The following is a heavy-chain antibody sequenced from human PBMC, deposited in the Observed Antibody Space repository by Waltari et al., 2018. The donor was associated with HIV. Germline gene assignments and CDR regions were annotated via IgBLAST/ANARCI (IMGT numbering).Heavy chain of an antibody. CDR3: ARGDPDYGMDV. D-gene: IGHD2-21*02. J-gene: IGHJ6*02. Sequence: QLRLQESGSGLVKPSQTLSLTCVVSGGPISSGGYSWSWTRQPPGKGLEWIGNIYHSGISFYTPSLKSRVTISVDRPKNQLSLNLTSVTAADTGVYFCARGDPDYGMDVWGQGTTVTVS. CDR2: IYHSGIS. CDR1: GGPISSGGYS. V-gene: IGHV4-30-2*01.